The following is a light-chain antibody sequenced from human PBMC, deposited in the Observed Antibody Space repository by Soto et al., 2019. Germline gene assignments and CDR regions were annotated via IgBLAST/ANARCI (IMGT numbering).Light chain of an antibody. V-gene: IGLV2-14*01. CDR2: DVT. J-gene: IGLJ2*01. CDR3: SSYSSNNTLVV. Sequence: QSVLTQPASVSGSPGQSITISCTGSSSDVGGYNYVSWYQQHPGKAPKLMIYDVTNRPSGVSNRFSGSRSGNTASLTISGLQAEDEADYFCSSYSSNNTLVVFGGGTKVTVL. CDR1: SSDVGGYNY.